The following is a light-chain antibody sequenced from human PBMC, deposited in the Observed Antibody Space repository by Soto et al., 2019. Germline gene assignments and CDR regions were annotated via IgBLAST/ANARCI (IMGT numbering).Light chain of an antibody. Sequence: QSVLTQPASVSGSPGQSITVSCTGVISDLGGYKPVSWYRQRPGKAPQLILYEINKRPSGVSDRFSGSVSGNTASLTISGLQAEDEADYYRSSYKSGATLFGGGTKVTVL. V-gene: IGLV2-14*01. CDR3: SSYKSGATL. J-gene: IGLJ3*02. CDR2: EIN. CDR1: ISDLGGYKP.